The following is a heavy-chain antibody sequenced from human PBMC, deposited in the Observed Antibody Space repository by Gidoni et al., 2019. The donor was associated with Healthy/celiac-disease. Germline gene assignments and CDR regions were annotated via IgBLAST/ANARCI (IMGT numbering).Heavy chain of an antibody. D-gene: IGHD5-12*01. CDR3: VRGGSWLQYIPLDGEFDY. Sequence: SNGGSTYYADSVKGRFTISRDNSKNTLYLQMSSLRAEDTAVYYCVRGGSWLQYIPLDGEFDYWGQGTLVTVSS. CDR2: SNGGST. V-gene: IGHV3-64D*06. J-gene: IGHJ4*02.